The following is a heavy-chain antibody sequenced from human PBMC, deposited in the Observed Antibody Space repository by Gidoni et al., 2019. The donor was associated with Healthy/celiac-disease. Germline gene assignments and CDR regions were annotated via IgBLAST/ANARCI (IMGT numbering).Heavy chain of an antibody. CDR3: ASSPGSGSYYKSYYYYGMDV. J-gene: IGHJ6*02. Sequence: QVQLQESGPGLVKPSQTLSLTCTVSGGSISSGGFYWSWIRQHPGQGLEWIGYIYYSGSPYYNPSLKSRVTISVDTSKNQFSLKLSSVTAADTAVYYCASSPGSGSYYKSYYYYGMDVWGQGTTVTVSS. D-gene: IGHD3-10*01. V-gene: IGHV4-31*03. CDR2: IYYSGSP. CDR1: GGSISSGGFY.